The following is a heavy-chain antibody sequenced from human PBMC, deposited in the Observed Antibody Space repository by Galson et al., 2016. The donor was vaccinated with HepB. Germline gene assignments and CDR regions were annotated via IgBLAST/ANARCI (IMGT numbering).Heavy chain of an antibody. Sequence: SETLSLTCAVYGGSFSGYYWSWIRQPPGKGLEWIGEINHSGSTNYNPSLKSRVTISVDTSKNQFSLKLSSVTAADTAVYYCARGRKVRFLEWSPSQNWYLDLWGRGTLVTVSS. J-gene: IGHJ2*01. CDR3: ARGRKVRFLEWSPSQNWYLDL. V-gene: IGHV4-34*01. D-gene: IGHD3-3*01. CDR2: INHSGST. CDR1: GGSFSGYY.